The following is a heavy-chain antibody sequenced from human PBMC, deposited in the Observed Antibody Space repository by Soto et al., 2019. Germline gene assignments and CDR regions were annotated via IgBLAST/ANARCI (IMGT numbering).Heavy chain of an antibody. CDR1: GYTFTSYG. V-gene: IGHV1-18*01. J-gene: IGHJ5*02. CDR2: ISAYNGNT. D-gene: IGHD6-19*01. Sequence: QVQLVQSGAEVKKPGASVKVSCKASGYTFTSYGISWVRQAPGQGLEWMGWISAYNGNTNYAQKPQGRVTMTTDTATSTASMELRSLRSDDTAVYYCARDPPYSSGWYAGFDPWGQGTLVTVSS. CDR3: ARDPPYSSGWYAGFDP.